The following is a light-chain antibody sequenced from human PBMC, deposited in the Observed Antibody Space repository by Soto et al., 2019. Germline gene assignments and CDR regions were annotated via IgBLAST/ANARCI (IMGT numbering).Light chain of an antibody. CDR2: DVS. CDR1: SSDFGGYNH. Sequence: SALTQPASVSGSPGQSITISCTGTSSDFGGYNHVSWYQQHPGKAPKVMIFDVSYRPSGVSNRFSASKSGNTASLTISGLQAEDEAHYYCSSYASSSTYVLFGGGTKVTVL. CDR3: SSYASSSTYVL. V-gene: IGLV2-14*03. J-gene: IGLJ2*01.